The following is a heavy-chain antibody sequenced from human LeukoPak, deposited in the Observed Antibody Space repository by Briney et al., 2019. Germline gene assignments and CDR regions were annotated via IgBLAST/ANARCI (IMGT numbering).Heavy chain of an antibody. D-gene: IGHD3-10*01. CDR1: GFTVSSNY. CDR2: IYSGGST. J-gene: IGHJ5*02. Sequence: PGGSLRLSCAASGFTVSSNYMSWVRQVPGKGLEWVSVIYSGGSTYYADSVKGRFTISRDNSKNTLYLQMNSLRAEDTAVYYCARMYYYGSGMGFDPWGQGTLVTVSS. V-gene: IGHV3-66*01. CDR3: ARMYYYGSGMGFDP.